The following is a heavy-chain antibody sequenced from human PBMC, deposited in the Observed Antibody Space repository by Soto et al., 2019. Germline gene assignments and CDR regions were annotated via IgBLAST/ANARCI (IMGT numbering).Heavy chain of an antibody. V-gene: IGHV4-31*11. CDR2: IYYSGST. D-gene: IGHD6-6*01. CDR1: GGSISSSGYY. J-gene: IGHJ5*02. Sequence: SETLSLTCAVSGGSISSSGYYWTWIRQSPGKGLEWIGYIYYSGSTYYNPSLESRVAISLDTSRSQFSLTLHSVTAADTAIYYCARDRHNNFFDPWGQGTLVTAPQ. CDR3: ARDRHNNFFDP.